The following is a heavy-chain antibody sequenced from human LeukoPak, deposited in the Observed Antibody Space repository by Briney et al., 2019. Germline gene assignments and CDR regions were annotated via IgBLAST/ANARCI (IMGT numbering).Heavy chain of an antibody. CDR3: ARTNYCFYYMDV. J-gene: IGHJ6*03. D-gene: IGHD2-8*01. V-gene: IGHV4-39*01. CDR2: IYYSGST. CDR1: GGSINGNDYY. Sequence: SETLSLTCTVSGGSINGNDYYWGWIRQPPGKGLEWIGSIYYSGSTYYNPSLKSRVTISVDTSKNQFFLRLSSVTAADTAMYYCARTNYCFYYMDVWGRGTTVTVSS.